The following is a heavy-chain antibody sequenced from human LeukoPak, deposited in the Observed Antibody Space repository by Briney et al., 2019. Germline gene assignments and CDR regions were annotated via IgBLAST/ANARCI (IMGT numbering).Heavy chain of an antibody. V-gene: IGHV4-61*02. CDR1: GDSISSGSYY. Sequence: PSQTLSLTCIVSGDSISSGSYYWSWIRQPAGKGLEWIGRIYSSGSTIYNPSLKSRVSISVDTSKNQFSLTLSSVTAADTAVYYCARGRGDGYISADDYWGQGTLVTVSS. CDR3: ARGRGDGYISADDY. D-gene: IGHD5-24*01. J-gene: IGHJ4*02. CDR2: IYSSGST.